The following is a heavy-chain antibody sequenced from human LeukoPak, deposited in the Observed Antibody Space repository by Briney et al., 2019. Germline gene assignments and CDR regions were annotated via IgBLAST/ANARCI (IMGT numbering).Heavy chain of an antibody. CDR1: GGSISSSDYY. D-gene: IGHD1/OR15-1a*01. CDR3: ARRIANRNWFDP. CDR2: IFYSGAA. V-gene: IGHV4-39*01. J-gene: IGHJ5*02. Sequence: SETLSLTCTVSGGSISSSDYYWGWVRQPPGKGLEWIGSIFYSGAAHCNPSLKSRVTISVDTSNNQFSLMLSSVTAADTAVYYCARRIANRNWFDPWGQGALVTVSS.